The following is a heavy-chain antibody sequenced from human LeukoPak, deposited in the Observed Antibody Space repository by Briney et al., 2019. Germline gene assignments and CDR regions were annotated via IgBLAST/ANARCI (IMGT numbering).Heavy chain of an antibody. V-gene: IGHV1-2*02. CDR3: VRDSGGSYYYPSDY. Sequence: ASVKVSCKTSGYTFIGHYMHWVRQAPGHGLEWMGWFSPKTGGSHFAQKFRGRVAMTTDTSISTAYLELSSLRSDDTAVYYCVRDSGGSYYYPSDYWGQGTLVTVSS. CDR1: GYTFIGHY. D-gene: IGHD1-26*01. CDR2: FSPKTGGS. J-gene: IGHJ4*02.